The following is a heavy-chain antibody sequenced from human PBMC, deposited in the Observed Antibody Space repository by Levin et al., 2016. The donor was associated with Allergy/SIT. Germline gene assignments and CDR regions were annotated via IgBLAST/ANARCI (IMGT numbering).Heavy chain of an antibody. CDR2: IYSSGSTGH. CDR1: GDSVNSGGHY. J-gene: IGHJ3*01. Sequence: SETLSLTCTASGDSVNSGGHYWTWIRQRPGKGLEWIGYIYSSGSTGHNPNPSLRSRVSISMDTSKNQLSLRLSSVAAADTAVYYCATGSESADVDAFDVWGQGTMVTVSS. V-gene: IGHV4-61*08. D-gene: IGHD3-3*01. CDR3: ATGSESADVDAFDV.